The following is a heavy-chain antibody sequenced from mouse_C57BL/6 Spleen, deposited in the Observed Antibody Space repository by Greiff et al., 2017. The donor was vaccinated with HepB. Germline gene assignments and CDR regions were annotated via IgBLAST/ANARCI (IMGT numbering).Heavy chain of an antibody. CDR2: IYPGDGDT. V-gene: IGHV1-80*01. J-gene: IGHJ2*01. CDR1: GYAFSSYW. CDR3: ARTKITTVVPFDY. Sequence: QVQLQQSGAELVKPGASVKISCKASGYAFSSYWMNWVKQRPGKGLEWIGQIYPGDGDTNYNGKFKGKATLTADKSSSKAYMQLSSLTSEDSAVYFCARTKITTVVPFDYWGQGTTLTVSS. D-gene: IGHD1-1*01.